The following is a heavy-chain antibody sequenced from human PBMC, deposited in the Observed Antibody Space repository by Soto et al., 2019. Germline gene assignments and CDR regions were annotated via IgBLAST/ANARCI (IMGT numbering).Heavy chain of an antibody. V-gene: IGHV3-33*08. Sequence: PGGSLRLSCAASGFTFSSYAMSWVRQAPGKGLEWVAVIWYDGSNKYYADSVKGRFTISRDNSKNTLYLQMNSLRAEDTAVYYCARATDCSGGSCYPYFFDPWGQGTLVTVSS. CDR2: IWYDGSNK. CDR1: GFTFSSYA. CDR3: ARATDCSGGSCYPYFFDP. D-gene: IGHD2-15*01. J-gene: IGHJ5*02.